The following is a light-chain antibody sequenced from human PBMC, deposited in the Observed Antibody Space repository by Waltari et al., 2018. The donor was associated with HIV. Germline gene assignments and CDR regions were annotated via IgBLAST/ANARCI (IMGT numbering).Light chain of an antibody. CDR1: QSVLYSSNNKNC. J-gene: IGKJ2*01. CDR3: T. CDR2: WAS. V-gene: IGKV4-1*01. Sequence: DIVMTQSPDSLAVSLGERATINCKSSQSVLYSSNNKNCLAWYQQKPGQPPKLLIYWASTRESGVPDRFSGSGSGTDFTLTISSLQAEDVAVSQDTFGQGTKLEIK.